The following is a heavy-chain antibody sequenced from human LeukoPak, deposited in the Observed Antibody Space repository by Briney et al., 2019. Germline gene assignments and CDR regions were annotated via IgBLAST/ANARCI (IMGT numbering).Heavy chain of an antibody. CDR3: ARDVVWFGELFNAFDI. D-gene: IGHD3-10*01. Sequence: GGSLRHSCAASGFTLDVYGMSWVRQAPGKGLEWVSGINWNGGSTGYADSVKGRFTISRDNAKNSLYLQMNSLRAEDTALYYCARDVVWFGELFNAFDIWGQETMVTVSS. V-gene: IGHV3-20*04. CDR2: INWNGGST. J-gene: IGHJ3*02. CDR1: GFTLDVYG.